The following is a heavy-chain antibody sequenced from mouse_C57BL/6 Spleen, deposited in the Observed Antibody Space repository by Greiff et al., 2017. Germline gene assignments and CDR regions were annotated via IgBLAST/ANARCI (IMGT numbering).Heavy chain of an antibody. D-gene: IGHD2-5*01. J-gene: IGHJ3*01. CDR3: EIGEAYYSNQAGVAD. V-gene: IGHV1-74*01. Sequence: QVQLQQPGAELVKPGASVKVSCKASGYTFTSYWMHWVKQRPGQGLAWIGRIHPSDSDPNYNQKFKGKDTLTVDNSSSTAYMQLSSLTAEDAAGYEGEIGEAYYSNQAGVADGGQGTLGTVAA. CDR1: GYTFTSYW. CDR2: IHPSDSDP.